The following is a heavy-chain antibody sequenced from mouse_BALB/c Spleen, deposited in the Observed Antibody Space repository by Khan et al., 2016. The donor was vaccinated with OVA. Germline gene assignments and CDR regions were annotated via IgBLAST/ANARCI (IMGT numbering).Heavy chain of an antibody. J-gene: IGHJ2*01. CDR3: ARIKKIVATYFDY. D-gene: IGHD1-1*01. CDR2: TNPTNGRT. CDR1: GYTFTSYW. Sequence: QVQLQQPGAELVKAGASVKMSCKASGYTFTSYWMHWVKQRLGQGLEWFAETNPTNGRTYYNAKFKSKATLTVDKSYSPAYMLLSGPTFEDSAVYYCARIKKIVATYFDYWGQGTTLTVSS. V-gene: IGHV1S81*02.